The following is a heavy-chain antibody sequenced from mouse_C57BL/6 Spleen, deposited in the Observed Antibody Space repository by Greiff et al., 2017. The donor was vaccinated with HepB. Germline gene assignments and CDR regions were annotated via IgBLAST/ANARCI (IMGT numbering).Heavy chain of an antibody. D-gene: IGHD2-1*01. CDR2: IDPENGDT. CDR3: TTLYGKEFAY. Sequence: VQLQQSGAELVRPGASVKLSCTASGFNIKDDYMHWVKQRPEQGLEWIGWIDPENGDTEYASKFQGKATITVDTSSNTAYLQLSSLTSEDTAVYYCTTLYGKEFAYWGQGTLVTVSA. CDR1: GFNIKDDY. J-gene: IGHJ3*01. V-gene: IGHV14-4*01.